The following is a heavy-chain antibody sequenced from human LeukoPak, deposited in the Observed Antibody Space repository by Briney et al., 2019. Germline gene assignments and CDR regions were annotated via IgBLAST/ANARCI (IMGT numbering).Heavy chain of an antibody. CDR2: ISSDGTTT. J-gene: IGHJ4*02. Sequence: GGSLRLSCVVSGITFNRAGMHWVRQPPGKGLEWVAFISSDGTTTLYGDSVKGRFTISRDDSRDTVYLEMNSLRAEDTAVYYCARVSPNTVTTLQYFDYWGQGTLVTVSS. CDR3: ARVSPNTVTTLQYFDY. V-gene: IGHV3-33*05. CDR1: GITFNRAG. D-gene: IGHD4-17*01.